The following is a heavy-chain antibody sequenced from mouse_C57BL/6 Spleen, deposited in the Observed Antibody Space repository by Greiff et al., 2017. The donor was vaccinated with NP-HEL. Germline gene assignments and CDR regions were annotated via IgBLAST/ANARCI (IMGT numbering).Heavy chain of an antibody. Sequence: VQLQQSGAELARPGASVKMSCKASGYTFTSYTMHWVKQRSGKGLEWIGYFNLSCGYTQYNQKFKDKATWTADKPSSTAYMQWSRLTYEESAVYCCARHGYNGEYYAMDYRGHRPSITVSS. CDR2: FNLSCGYT. CDR3: ARHGYNGEYYAMDY. J-gene: IGHJ4*01. CDR1: GYTFTSYT. V-gene: IGHV1-4*01. D-gene: IGHD1-2*01.